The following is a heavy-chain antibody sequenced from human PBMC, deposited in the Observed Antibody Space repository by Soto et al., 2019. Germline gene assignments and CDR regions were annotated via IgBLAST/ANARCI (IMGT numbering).Heavy chain of an antibody. J-gene: IGHJ4*02. CDR3: ARASGTTVDY. CDR1: GFTFNNYE. Sequence: GGSLRLSCAASGFTFNNYEMKWVRQAPGKGLEWVSYISSGGGNTYYADSVKGRFSISRDNAKNSLFLQMNSLRADDTAVYYCARASGTTVDYWGQGTLVTVSS. V-gene: IGHV3-48*03. CDR2: ISSGGGNT. D-gene: IGHD4-17*01.